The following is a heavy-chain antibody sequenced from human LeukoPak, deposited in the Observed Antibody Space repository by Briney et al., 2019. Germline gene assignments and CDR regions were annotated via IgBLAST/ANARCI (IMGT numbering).Heavy chain of an antibody. Sequence: GGSLRLSCAASGFTFSSYEMNWVRQAPGKGLEWVSYISSSGSTIYYADSVKGRFTISRDNAKNSLYLQMNSLRAEDTAVYYCAREYSSSSGYYGMDVWGQGTTVTVSS. D-gene: IGHD6-6*01. CDR1: GFTFSSYE. CDR3: AREYSSSSGYYGMDV. J-gene: IGHJ6*02. CDR2: ISSSGSTI. V-gene: IGHV3-48*03.